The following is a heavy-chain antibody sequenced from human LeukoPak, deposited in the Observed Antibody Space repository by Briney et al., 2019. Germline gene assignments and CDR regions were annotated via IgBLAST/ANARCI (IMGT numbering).Heavy chain of an antibody. V-gene: IGHV1-2*02. Sequence: ASVTVSCKASGYTFTGYYIHWVRQAPGQGLEWMGWIYPYSGDTNYAQNFQGRVTMTRDTSISTAYMELSRLRSDDTAVYYCAREVSGLNWFDPWGQGTLVTVSS. J-gene: IGHJ5*02. CDR2: IYPYSGDT. CDR3: AREVSGLNWFDP. CDR1: GYTFTGYY. D-gene: IGHD2-8*01.